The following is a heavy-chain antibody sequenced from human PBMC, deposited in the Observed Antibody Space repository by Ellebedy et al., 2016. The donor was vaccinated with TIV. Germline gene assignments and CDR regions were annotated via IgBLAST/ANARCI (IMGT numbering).Heavy chain of an antibody. V-gene: IGHV5-51*01. D-gene: IGHD6-25*01. Sequence: GESLKISCKGSGYSFTNYWIGWVRQMPGKGLEWMGIIYPGDSDTSYSPSFQGQVTISADKSISTAYLQWSSLKASDTAVYYCARGYSSGWNHNWFDPWGQGTLVTVSS. CDR1: GYSFTNYW. CDR3: ARGYSSGWNHNWFDP. CDR2: IYPGDSDT. J-gene: IGHJ5*02.